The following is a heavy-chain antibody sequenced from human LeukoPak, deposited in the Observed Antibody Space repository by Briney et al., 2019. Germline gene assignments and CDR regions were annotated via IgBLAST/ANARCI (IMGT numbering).Heavy chain of an antibody. CDR3: ARDVNGGY. D-gene: IGHD2-8*01. J-gene: IGHJ4*02. CDR2: LSGSGNSR. V-gene: IGHV3-23*01. Sequence: GGSLRLSCAASGFTYSSYAMTWVRQSPGKGLEWVSTLSGSGNSRYYADSVQGRFTISRDNFKNTLYLQMNSLRVEGTAVYYCARDVNGGYWGQGTLVTVSS. CDR1: GFTYSSYA.